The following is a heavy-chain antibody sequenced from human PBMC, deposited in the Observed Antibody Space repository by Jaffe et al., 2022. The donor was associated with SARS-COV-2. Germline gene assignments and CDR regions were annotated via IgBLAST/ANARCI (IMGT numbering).Heavy chain of an antibody. CDR2: ISSSNSYI. J-gene: IGHJ6*03. D-gene: IGHD3-3*01. Sequence: EVQLVESGGGLVKPGGSLRLACAASGFTFSTYSMNWVRQAPGKGLEWVSSISSSNSYIYYADSVKGRFTISRDNAKNSLYLQMNSLRAEDTAVYYCARVLSENYYYYYMDVWGKGTTVTVSS. CDR1: GFTFSTYS. CDR3: ARVLSENYYYYYMDV. V-gene: IGHV3-21*01.